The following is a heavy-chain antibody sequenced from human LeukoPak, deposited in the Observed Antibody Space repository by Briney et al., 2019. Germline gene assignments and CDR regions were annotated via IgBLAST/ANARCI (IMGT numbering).Heavy chain of an antibody. CDR1: GFTFSSYA. J-gene: IGHJ4*02. CDR3: ARDNPSNIAAAWDY. Sequence: GGSLRLSCAASGFTFSSYAMHWVRQAPGKGLEWVAVISYDGSNKYYADSVKGRFTISRDNSKNTLYLQMNSLRAEDTAVYYCARDNPSNIAAAWDYWGQGTLVTVSS. V-gene: IGHV3-30-3*01. D-gene: IGHD6-13*01. CDR2: ISYDGSNK.